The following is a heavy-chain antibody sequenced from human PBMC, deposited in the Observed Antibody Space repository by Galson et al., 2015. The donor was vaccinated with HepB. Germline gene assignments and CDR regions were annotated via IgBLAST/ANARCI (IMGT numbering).Heavy chain of an antibody. CDR2: ISYDGSNK. J-gene: IGHJ3*02. V-gene: IGHV3-30-3*01. CDR3: ARDEDGGAFDI. CDR1: GFTFSSYA. Sequence: SLRLSCAASGFTFSSYAMHWVRQAPGKGLGWVSVISYDGSNKYYADSVKGRFTISRDNSKNTLYLQLNSLRVGDTAVYYCARDEDGGAFDIWGQGTTVTVSS.